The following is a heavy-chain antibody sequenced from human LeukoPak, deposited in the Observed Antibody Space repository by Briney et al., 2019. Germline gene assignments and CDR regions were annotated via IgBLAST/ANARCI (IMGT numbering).Heavy chain of an antibody. CDR2: IYYSGST. J-gene: IGHJ4*02. Sequence: PSETLSLTCTVSGGSISSNSYYWGWIRQPPGKGLEWIGSIYYSGSTYYNPSLKGRVTISVDTSKKQFSLKLTSVTAADTAVYYCARHRTIYYDNSGYWVWGQGTLVTVSS. CDR1: GGSISSNSYY. CDR3: ARHRTIYYDNSGYWV. V-gene: IGHV4-39*01. D-gene: IGHD3-22*01.